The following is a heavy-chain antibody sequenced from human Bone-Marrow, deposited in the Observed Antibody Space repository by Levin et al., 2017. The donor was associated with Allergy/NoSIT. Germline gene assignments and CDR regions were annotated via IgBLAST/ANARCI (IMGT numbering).Heavy chain of an antibody. V-gene: IGHV3-11*01. CDR2: ISDSGSSI. J-gene: IGHJ4*02. CDR3: ARDYCSGGSCSDSY. Sequence: GESLRLSCATSGFSFRDYYMTWIRQAPGKGLEWISYISDSGSSIYYADSVKGRFTISRDNAKKSVFLQMNSLRADDTAVYYCARDYCSGGSCSDSYWGQGTLVTVSS. D-gene: IGHD2-15*01. CDR1: GFSFRDYY.